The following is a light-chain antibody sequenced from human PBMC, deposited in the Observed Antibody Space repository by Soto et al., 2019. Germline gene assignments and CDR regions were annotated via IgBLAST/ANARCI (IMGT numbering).Light chain of an antibody. Sequence: LQLTQSPSSLSASVGDRVTIVCRASESISDYLNWYQLKSGEAPKVLIYSASTLRGGVPSRFSGTGSGTEFTLTISSLQPEAVATYFCQQTFSHLLSFGGGTTVEIK. CDR3: QQTFSHLLS. V-gene: IGKV1-39*01. CDR2: SAS. J-gene: IGKJ4*01. CDR1: ESISDY.